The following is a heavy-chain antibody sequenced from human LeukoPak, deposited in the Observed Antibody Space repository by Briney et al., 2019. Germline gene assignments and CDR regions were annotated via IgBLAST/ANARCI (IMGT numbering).Heavy chain of an antibody. CDR3: ARGEYSYGGGDLYYFDY. V-gene: IGHV1-3*01. CDR2: ISAGNGNT. CDR1: GYTFTSYA. J-gene: IGHJ4*02. Sequence: ASVKVSCKASGYTFTSYAMHWVRQAPGQRLEWMGWISAGNGNTKYSQKLQGRVTMTTDTSTSTAYMELRSLRSDDTAVYYCARGEYSYGGGDLYYFDYWGQGTLVTVSS. D-gene: IGHD5-18*01.